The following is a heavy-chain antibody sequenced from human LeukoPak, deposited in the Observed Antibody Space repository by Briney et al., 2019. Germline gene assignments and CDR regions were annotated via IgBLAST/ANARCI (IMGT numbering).Heavy chain of an antibody. V-gene: IGHV1-24*01. D-gene: IGHD3-3*01. CDR1: GYTLTELS. J-gene: IGHJ4*02. CDR3: ATFPVFLEWSENY. Sequence: GASVRVSCKVSGYTLTELSMHWVRQARGKGLEWMGGFDPEDGETIYAQKFQGRVTMTEDTSTDTVYMELSSLTSEDTAVYYCATFPVFLEWSENYWGQGTLVTVS. CDR2: FDPEDGET.